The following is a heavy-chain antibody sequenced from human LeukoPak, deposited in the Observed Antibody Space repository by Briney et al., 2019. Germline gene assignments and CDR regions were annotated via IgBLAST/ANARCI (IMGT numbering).Heavy chain of an antibody. V-gene: IGHV4-31*03. CDR3: ARGGFKQFDY. J-gene: IGHJ4*02. Sequence: PSETLSLTCTVFGGSISSGGYYWSWIRQHPGKGLEWIGYIYYSGSTYCNPSLKSRVTITIDTSKNQFFLKLSSVTAADTAVYYCARGGFKQFDYWGQGTLVTVSS. CDR2: IYYSGST. CDR1: GGSISSGGYY.